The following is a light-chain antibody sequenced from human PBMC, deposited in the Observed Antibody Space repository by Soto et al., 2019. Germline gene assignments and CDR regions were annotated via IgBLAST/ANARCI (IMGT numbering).Light chain of an antibody. CDR2: GAS. V-gene: IGKV4-1*01. J-gene: IGKJ2*03. Sequence: DIVMTQSPDSLTMSLGERATIECKTSRSVFHSLNSKSYLGWYQQKPGQPPKLLIYGASTRGSGVPHRFSGSGSGTAFSLTISNLQAEDVAVYYCQQYYAFPYSFGQGTKLEIK. CDR1: RSVFHSLNSKSY. CDR3: QQYYAFPYS.